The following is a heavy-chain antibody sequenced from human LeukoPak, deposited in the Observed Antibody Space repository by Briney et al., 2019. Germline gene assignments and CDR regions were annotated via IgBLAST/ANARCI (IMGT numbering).Heavy chain of an antibody. D-gene: IGHD1-1*01. CDR3: ARGGARYNWNGGAFDI. J-gene: IGHJ3*02. CDR2: INTDGSST. CDR1: GFTFSSYW. Sequence: GGSLRLSCAASGFTFSSYWMHWVRQAPGKGLVWVSRINTDGSSTSYADSVKGRFTISRDNAKNTLYLQMNSLRAEDTAVYYCARGGARYNWNGGAFDIWGQGTMVTVSS. V-gene: IGHV3-74*01.